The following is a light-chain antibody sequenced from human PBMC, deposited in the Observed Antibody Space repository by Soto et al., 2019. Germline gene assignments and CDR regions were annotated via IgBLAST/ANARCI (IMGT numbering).Light chain of an antibody. Sequence: DIQMTQSPSSLSASVGDRVTITCQASQDIRKYLSWYQQKPGRAPKLLTYGASNLETGVPSRFSGSGYGSDFTFTISSLQPEDVATYYCQHYDHLPPFTFGPGTKVAVK. J-gene: IGKJ3*01. CDR1: QDIRKY. CDR2: GAS. V-gene: IGKV1-33*01. CDR3: QHYDHLPPFT.